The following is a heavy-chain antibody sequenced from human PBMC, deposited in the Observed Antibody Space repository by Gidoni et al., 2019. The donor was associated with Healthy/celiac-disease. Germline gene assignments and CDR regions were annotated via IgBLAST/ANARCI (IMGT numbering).Heavy chain of an antibody. CDR2: IKQDGSEK. CDR1: GFTFSSYG. D-gene: IGHD2-15*01. J-gene: IGHJ6*02. CDR3: ARVSGMVAHLYYYYGMDV. Sequence: EVQLVESGGGLVQPGGSLRLSWGAPGFTFSSYGMSWVRQAPGKGLEWVANIKQDGSEKYYVDSVKGRFTISRDNAKNSLYLQMNSLSGEDTAVYYCARVSGMVAHLYYYYGMDVWGQGTTVTVSS. V-gene: IGHV3-7*03.